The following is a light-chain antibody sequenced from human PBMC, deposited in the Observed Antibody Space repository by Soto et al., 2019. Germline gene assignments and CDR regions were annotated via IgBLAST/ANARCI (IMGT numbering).Light chain of an antibody. CDR2: GNS. Sequence: QLVLTQPPSVSGAPGQRVTISCTGSSSNIGSHYDVHWYQQLPGTAPNLLIYGNSNRPSGVPDRFSGSKSGTSASLAITGLQAEDEADYYCQSYDNSLSVYVFGTGTKLTVL. CDR1: SSNIGSHYD. CDR3: QSYDNSLSVYV. J-gene: IGLJ1*01. V-gene: IGLV1-40*01.